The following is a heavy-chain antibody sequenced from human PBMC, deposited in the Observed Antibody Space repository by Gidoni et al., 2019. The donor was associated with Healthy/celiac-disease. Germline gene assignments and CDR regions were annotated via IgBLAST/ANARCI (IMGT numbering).Heavy chain of an antibody. J-gene: IGHJ6*02. CDR2: INPNSGGT. CDR3: ASPESGSSSYYYYGMDV. V-gene: IGHV1-2*02. D-gene: IGHD6-6*01. CDR1: GYTFTGYY. Sequence: QVQLVQPGAEVKKPGASVKVSCKASGYTFTGYYMHWVRQAPGQGLEWMGWINPNSGGTNYAQKFQGRVTMTRDTSISTAYMELSRLRSDDTAVYYCASPESGSSSYYYYGMDVWGQGTTVTVSS.